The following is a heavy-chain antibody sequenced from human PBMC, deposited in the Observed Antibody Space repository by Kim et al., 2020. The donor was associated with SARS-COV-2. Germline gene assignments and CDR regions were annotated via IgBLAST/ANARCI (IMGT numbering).Heavy chain of an antibody. D-gene: IGHD6-13*01. J-gene: IGHJ4*02. CDR3: ARGLRHIRGAAAGHFDY. V-gene: IGHV4-31*03. CDR2: IYYSGST. Sequence: SETLSLTCTVSGGSISSGGYYWSWIRQHPGKGLEWIGYIYYSGSTYYNPSLKSRVTISVDTSKNQFSLKLSSVTAADTAVYYCARGLRHIRGAAAGHFDYWGQGTLVTVSS. CDR1: GGSISSGGYY.